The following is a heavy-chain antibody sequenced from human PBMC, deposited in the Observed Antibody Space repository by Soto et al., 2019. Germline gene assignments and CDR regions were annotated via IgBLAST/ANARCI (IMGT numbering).Heavy chain of an antibody. CDR2: ISYDGSNK. J-gene: IGHJ4*02. CDR1: GFTFSSYA. V-gene: IGHV3-30-3*01. Sequence: QVQLVESGGGVVQPGRSLRLSCAASGFTFSSYAMHWVRQAPGKGLEWVAVISYDGSNKYYADSVKGRFTISRDNSKNTLFLQMNRLRAEDTAVYYCARVGRLHYCDYWGQGTLVTFSS. CDR3: ARVGRLHYCDY.